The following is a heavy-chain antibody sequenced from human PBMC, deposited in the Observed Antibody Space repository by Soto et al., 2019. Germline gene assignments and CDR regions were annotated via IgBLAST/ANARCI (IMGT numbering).Heavy chain of an antibody. V-gene: IGHV4-4*07. CDR3: VRDGTKTLRDWFDP. J-gene: IGHJ5*02. CDR1: GASISGFY. D-gene: IGHD1-1*01. Sequence: ETLALSCAVSGASISGFYWSGIRKSAGKGLEWIGRIYATGTTDYNPSLKSRVMMSVDTSKKQFYLKLRSVTAADTDVYYCVRDGTKTLRDWFDPWGQGISVTVYS. CDR2: IYATGTT.